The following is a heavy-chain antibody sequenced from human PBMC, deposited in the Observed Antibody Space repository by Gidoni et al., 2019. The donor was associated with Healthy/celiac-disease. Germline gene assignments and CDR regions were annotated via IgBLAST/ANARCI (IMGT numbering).Heavy chain of an antibody. CDR3: AKAGYYDILTGHHNWFDP. J-gene: IGHJ5*02. CDR1: GFTFSSHA. Sequence: EVQLLESGGGLVQPGGSLRLSCAASGFTFSSHAMSWVRHAPGKGLDWVSAISGSGGSTYYADSVKGRFTISRDNSKNTLYLQMNSLRAEDTAVYYCAKAGYYDILTGHHNWFDPWGQGTLVTVSS. V-gene: IGHV3-23*01. D-gene: IGHD3-9*01. CDR2: ISGSGGST.